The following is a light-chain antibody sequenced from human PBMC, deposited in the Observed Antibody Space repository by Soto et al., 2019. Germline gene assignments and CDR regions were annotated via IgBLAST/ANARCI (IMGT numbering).Light chain of an antibody. CDR2: KAS. V-gene: IGKV1-5*03. J-gene: IGKJ1*01. Sequence: DIQMTQSPSTLSASVGDRVTITCRASETINNWLAWYQQKPGKAPKLLIFKASTLESGVPSRFSGCGSAPEFTLTVSSLQTDDFATYYCEQYDSYPRTFGQGTKVEIK. CDR1: ETINNW. CDR3: EQYDSYPRT.